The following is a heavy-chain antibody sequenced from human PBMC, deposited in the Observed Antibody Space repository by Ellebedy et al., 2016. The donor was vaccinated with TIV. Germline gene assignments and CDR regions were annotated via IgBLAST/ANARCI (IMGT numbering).Heavy chain of an antibody. V-gene: IGHV1-18*01. J-gene: IGHJ1*01. CDR1: SYTFTSYS. Sequence: ASVKVSXKASSYTFTSYSINWARQAPGQGLEWMGWISGSDGKTKYSQKFQGRVTMTTDTSTSAAYMELRSLRSDDTAVYYCARCGSYYDRGGNECFQYWGQGTLVTVSS. CDR2: ISGSDGKT. D-gene: IGHD3-22*01. CDR3: ARCGSYYDRGGNECFQY.